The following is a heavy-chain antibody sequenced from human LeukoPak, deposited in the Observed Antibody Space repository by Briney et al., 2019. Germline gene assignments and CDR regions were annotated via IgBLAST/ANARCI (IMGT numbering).Heavy chain of an antibody. CDR2: IKQDGSEK. V-gene: IGHV3-7*03. J-gene: IGHJ4*02. Sequence: GGSLRLSCAASGFTFSSYWMSWVRQAPGKGLEWVANIKQDGSEKYYVDSVKGRFTISRDNSKNTLYFQMNNLRAEDTAVYYCAKGLDYASASAFDCWGQGTLVTVSS. CDR1: GFTFSSYW. D-gene: IGHD6-6*01. CDR3: AKGLDYASASAFDC.